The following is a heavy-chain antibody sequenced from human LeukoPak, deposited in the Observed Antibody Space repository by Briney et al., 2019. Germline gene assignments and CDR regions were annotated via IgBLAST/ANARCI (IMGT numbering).Heavy chain of an antibody. Sequence: GGSLRLSCTASGFTFSDYYMTWIRQAPGQGLEWVSYISERGNTIYYADSVKGRFSISRDNAKNTVYLQMTSLWAEDTGIYYCSRGTSAGGPISPFDFWGQGTVVTVSS. CDR3: SRGTSAGGPISPFDF. D-gene: IGHD6-13*01. J-gene: IGHJ4*02. V-gene: IGHV3-11*04. CDR1: GFTFSDYY. CDR2: ISERGNTI.